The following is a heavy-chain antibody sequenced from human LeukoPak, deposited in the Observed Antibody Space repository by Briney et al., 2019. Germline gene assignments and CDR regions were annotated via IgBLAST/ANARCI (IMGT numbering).Heavy chain of an antibody. J-gene: IGHJ3*02. Sequence: GRSLRLSCAASGFTFSSYAMSWVRQAPGKGLEWVSAISGSGGSTYYADSVKGRFTISRDNSRNTLYLQMNSLRAEDTAVYYCARLKSYSDAFDIWGQGTMVTVSS. CDR1: GFTFSSYA. CDR2: ISGSGGST. V-gene: IGHV3-23*01. CDR3: ARLKSYSDAFDI. D-gene: IGHD1-26*01.